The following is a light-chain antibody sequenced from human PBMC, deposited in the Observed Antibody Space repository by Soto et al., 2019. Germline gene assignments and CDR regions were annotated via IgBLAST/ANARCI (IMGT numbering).Light chain of an antibody. V-gene: IGLV8-61*01. Sequence: QAVVTQEPSFSVSPGGTVTLTCGLSSDSVSASHFPSWYQQTPGQAPRTLIYNTNTRSSGVPDRFSGSKSGTSASLAISGLQAEDEADYYCQSYESSLSGWIFGGGTKLTVL. CDR1: SDSVSASHF. CDR2: NTN. CDR3: QSYESSLSGWI. J-gene: IGLJ2*01.